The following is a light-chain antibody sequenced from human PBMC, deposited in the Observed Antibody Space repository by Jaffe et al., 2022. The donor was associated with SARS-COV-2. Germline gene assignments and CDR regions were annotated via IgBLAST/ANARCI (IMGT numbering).Light chain of an antibody. J-gene: IGLJ2*01. CDR2: DVS. CDR3: SSYTSSTTLV. CDR1: NNDVGGYNY. V-gene: IGLV2-14*03. Sequence: QSALTQPASVSGSPGQSITISCTGTNNDVGGYNYVSWYQQHPGKAPKLIIYDVSDRPSGVSNRFSGSKSGNTASLTISGLQADDEADYYCSSYTSSTTLVFGGGTKLTVL.